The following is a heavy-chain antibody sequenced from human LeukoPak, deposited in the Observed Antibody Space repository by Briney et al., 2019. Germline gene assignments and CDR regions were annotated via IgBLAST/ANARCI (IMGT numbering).Heavy chain of an antibody. V-gene: IGHV4-31*03. CDR3: ARDGIAVAGTIY. CDR2: IYYSGST. J-gene: IGHJ4*02. CDR1: GGSISSGGYY. D-gene: IGHD6-19*01. Sequence: PSETLSLTCTVPGGSISSGGYYWSWIRQHPGKGLEWIGYIYYSGSTYYNPSLKSRVTISVDTSKNQFSLKLSSVTAADTAVYYCARDGIAVAGTIYWGQGTLVTVSS.